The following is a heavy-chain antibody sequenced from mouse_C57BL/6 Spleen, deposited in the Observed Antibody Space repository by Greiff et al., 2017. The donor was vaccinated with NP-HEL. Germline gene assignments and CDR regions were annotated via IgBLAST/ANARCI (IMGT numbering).Heavy chain of an antibody. D-gene: IGHD2-4*01. J-gene: IGHJ3*01. CDR1: GYSITSGYY. Sequence: ESGPGLVKPSQSLSLTCSVTGYSITSGYYWNWIRQFPGNKLEWMGYISYDGSNNYNPSLTNRISITRDTSKNQFFLKLNSVTTEDTATYYCAGYDYLFAYWGQGTLVTVSA. CDR2: ISYDGSN. V-gene: IGHV3-6*01. CDR3: AGYDYLFAY.